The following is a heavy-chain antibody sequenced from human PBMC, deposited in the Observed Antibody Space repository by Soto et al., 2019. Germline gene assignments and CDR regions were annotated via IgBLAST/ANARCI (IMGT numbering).Heavy chain of an antibody. CDR1: GYTFTRYG. Sequence: ASVKVSCKASGYTFTRYGISWVRQAPGQGLEWMGWISGYNGDTKYAQKFQGRVTITADESTSTVYMELSTLRPEDTAVYYCAREGLVLVPTTVNSDYYYYAMDVWGQGTTVTVSS. CDR2: ISGYNGDT. D-gene: IGHD4-17*01. J-gene: IGHJ6*02. CDR3: AREGLVLVPTTVNSDYYYYAMDV. V-gene: IGHV1-18*01.